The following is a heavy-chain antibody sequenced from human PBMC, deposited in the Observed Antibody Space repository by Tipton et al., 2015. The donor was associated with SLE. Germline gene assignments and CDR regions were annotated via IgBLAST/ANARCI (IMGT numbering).Heavy chain of an antibody. CDR1: GGSISSSY. J-gene: IGHJ6*02. Sequence: TLSLTCIVSGGSISSSYWSWIRQPPGKGLEWIGYIYYSGTTNYNPSLKSRVTISVDTSKNQFSLRLRSVTAADTAVYYCARHRLTVLQKVNVPSDGLDVWGQGTTVSVSS. V-gene: IGHV4-59*08. CDR3: ARHRLTVLQKVNVPSDGLDV. D-gene: IGHD3-10*01. CDR2: IYYSGTT.